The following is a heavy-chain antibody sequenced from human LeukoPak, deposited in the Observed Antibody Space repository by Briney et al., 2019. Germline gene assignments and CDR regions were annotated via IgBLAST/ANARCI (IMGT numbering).Heavy chain of an antibody. V-gene: IGHV4-59*08. CDR2: IYYSGST. D-gene: IGHD2-2*01. CDR1: GGSISSYY. J-gene: IGHJ4*02. CDR3: ARRIINCSSTSCYVYFDY. Sequence: SETLSLTCTVSGGSISSYYWSWIRQPPGKGLEWIGYIYYSGSTNYNPSLKSRVTISVDTSKNQFSLKLSSVTAADTAVYCCARRIINCSSTSCYVYFDYWGQGTLVTVSS.